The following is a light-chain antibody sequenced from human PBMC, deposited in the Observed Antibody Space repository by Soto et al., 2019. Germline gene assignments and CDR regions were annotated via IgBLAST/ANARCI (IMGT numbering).Light chain of an antibody. Sequence: HSVLTQPPSASGSPGPSVTISCTGTGSDIGGYNFVSWYQQHPGKVPKLIIYEVNKRPSGVTDRFSGSKSGNTASLTVAGLQADDEADYYCSSYAGTNNRYGFGTGTKLTGL. J-gene: IGLJ1*01. V-gene: IGLV2-8*01. CDR1: GSDIGGYNF. CDR3: SSYAGTNNRYG. CDR2: EVN.